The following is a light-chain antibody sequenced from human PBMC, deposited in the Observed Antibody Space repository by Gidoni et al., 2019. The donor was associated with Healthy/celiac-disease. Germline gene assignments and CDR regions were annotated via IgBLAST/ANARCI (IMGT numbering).Light chain of an antibody. Sequence: DIQMTQSPSSLSASVGDRVTITCRASQSISSYLNWYQQKPGKAPKLLIYAASSLQSGVPSRFSGSGSGTDFTLTISSLQPEDFATYYCQQSYSTPQCSFXQXTKLEI. CDR1: QSISSY. V-gene: IGKV1-39*01. J-gene: IGKJ2*04. CDR3: QQSYSTPQCS. CDR2: AAS.